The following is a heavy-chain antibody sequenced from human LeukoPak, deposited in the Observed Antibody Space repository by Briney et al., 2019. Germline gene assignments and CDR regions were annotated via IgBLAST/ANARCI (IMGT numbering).Heavy chain of an antibody. Sequence: GRSLRLSCSASGFNFNSYTIHWVRQAPGKGLEWASLISDNGSNKFYVDSVKGRFTISRDNSKNTMYLQMNSLRPEDTAVYYCARGGDSYVSGSYYAYFDYWGQGTRVTVSS. CDR3: ARGGDSYVSGSYYAYFDY. CDR1: GFNFNSYT. CDR2: ISDNGSNK. V-gene: IGHV3-30*04. D-gene: IGHD3-10*01. J-gene: IGHJ4*02.